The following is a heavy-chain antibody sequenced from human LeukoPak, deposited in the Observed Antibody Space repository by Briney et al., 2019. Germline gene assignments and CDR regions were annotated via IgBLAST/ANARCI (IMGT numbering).Heavy chain of an antibody. CDR2: ISGSGGST. J-gene: IGHJ4*02. D-gene: IGHD6-19*01. Sequence: GGSLRLSCAVSGFTFSSYAMSWVRQAPGKGLEWVSAISGSGGSTYYADSVKGRFTISRDNSKNTLYLQMNSLRAEDTAVYYCAKLSQWLVAEADYWGQGTLVTVSS. CDR3: AKLSQWLVAEADY. V-gene: IGHV3-23*01. CDR1: GFTFSSYA.